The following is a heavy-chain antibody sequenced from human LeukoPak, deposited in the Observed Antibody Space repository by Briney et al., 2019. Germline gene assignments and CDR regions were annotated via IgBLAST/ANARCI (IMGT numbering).Heavy chain of an antibody. D-gene: IGHD5-18*01. J-gene: IGHJ4*02. CDR3: ARDVKGYSYGLFDY. V-gene: IGHV3-30-3*01. CDR2: IPYDGSNK. Sequence: GGSLRLSCAASGFTFSSYAMHWVRQAPGKGLEWVAVIPYDGSNKYYADSVKGRFTISRDNSKNTLYLQMNSLRAEDTAVYYCARDVKGYSYGLFDYWGQGTLVTVSS. CDR1: GFTFSSYA.